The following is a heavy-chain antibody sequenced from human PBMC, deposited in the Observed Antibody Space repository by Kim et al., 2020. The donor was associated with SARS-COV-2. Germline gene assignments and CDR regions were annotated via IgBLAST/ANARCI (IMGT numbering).Heavy chain of an antibody. CDR3: ARGYYGDFDY. CDR1: GYSFTSFG. V-gene: IGHV1-18*01. Sequence: ASVKVSCKSSGYSFTSFGLTWVRQAPGQGLEWLGWISAYNGKRNYAQSLQDRVTMTTDKSTKTGYLELRNLRSDDTAVYYCARGYYGDFDYWGQGTLVTVSS. D-gene: IGHD3-22*01. CDR2: ISAYNGKR. J-gene: IGHJ4*02.